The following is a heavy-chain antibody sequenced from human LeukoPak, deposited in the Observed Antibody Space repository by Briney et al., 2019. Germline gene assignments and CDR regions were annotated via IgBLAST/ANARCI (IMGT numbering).Heavy chain of an antibody. CDR1: GGSISSGGYY. D-gene: IGHD5-18*01. J-gene: IGHJ4*02. V-gene: IGHV4-31*03. CDR2: IYYSGST. Sequence: SETLSLTCTVSGGSISSGGYYWSWIRQHPGKGLEWIGYIYYSGSTYYNPSLKSRVTISVDTSKNQFSLKLSSVAAADTAVYYCAREGRYSYGPFDYWGQGTLVTVSS. CDR3: AREGRYSYGPFDY.